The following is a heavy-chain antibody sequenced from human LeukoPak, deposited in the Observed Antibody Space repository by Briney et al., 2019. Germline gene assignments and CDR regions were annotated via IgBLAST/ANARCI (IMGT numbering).Heavy chain of an antibody. Sequence: GGSLRLSCAASGFTFSSYAMGWVGQAPGKGLEWVSAFIGRGGSTYYAASVQGRFTISRHNSKHTVYLQMNSLRPEHPAVYYCAARRLTVTTEIDYWGPGTLVTVSS. J-gene: IGHJ4*02. D-gene: IGHD4-17*01. CDR1: GFTFSSYA. CDR2: FIGRGGST. CDR3: AARRLTVTTEIDY. V-gene: IGHV3-23*01.